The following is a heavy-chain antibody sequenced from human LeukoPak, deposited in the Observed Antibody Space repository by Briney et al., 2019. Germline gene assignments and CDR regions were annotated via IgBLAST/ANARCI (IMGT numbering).Heavy chain of an antibody. D-gene: IGHD3-10*01. CDR3: AREMVRGVIVAENYYMDV. CDR1: RFTFSSYW. V-gene: IGHV3-7*01. CDR2: IKQDGSEK. Sequence: GGSLRLSCAASRFTFSSYWMSWVRQAPGKGLEWVANIKQDGSEKYYVDSVKGRFTISRDNAKNSLYLQMNSLRAEDTAVYYCAREMVRGVIVAENYYMDVWGKGTTVTISS. J-gene: IGHJ6*03.